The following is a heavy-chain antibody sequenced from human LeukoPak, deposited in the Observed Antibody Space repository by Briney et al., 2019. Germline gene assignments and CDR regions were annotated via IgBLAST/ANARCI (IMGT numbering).Heavy chain of an antibody. J-gene: IGHJ4*02. CDR1: GGSISSGSYY. CDR2: IYTSGST. D-gene: IGHD3-22*01. V-gene: IGHV4-61*02. CDR3: ARERGRHYYDSSGYYQLYYFDY. Sequence: PSQTLSLTCTVSGGSISSGSYYWSWIRQPAGKGLEWIGRIYTSGSTNYNPSLKSRVTISVDTSKNQFSLKLSSVTATDTAVYYCARERGRHYYDSSGYYQLYYFDYWGQGTLVTVSS.